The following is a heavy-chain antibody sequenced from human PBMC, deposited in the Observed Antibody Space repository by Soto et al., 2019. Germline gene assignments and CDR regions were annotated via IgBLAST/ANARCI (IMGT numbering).Heavy chain of an antibody. CDR3: ARDGPSATYFDY. Sequence: GSLRLSCAASEFTFSNYFMSWIRQAPGQGLEWLSYISGSGRTIHYADSVKGRFSISRDNARKSLYLQMNSLRAEDTAVYYCARDGPSATYFDYWGQGSLVTVSS. D-gene: IGHD3-10*01. J-gene: IGHJ4*02. V-gene: IGHV3-11*01. CDR1: EFTFSNYF. CDR2: ISGSGRTI.